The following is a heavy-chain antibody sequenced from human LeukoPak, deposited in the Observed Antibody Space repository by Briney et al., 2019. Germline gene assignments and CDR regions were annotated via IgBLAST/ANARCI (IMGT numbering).Heavy chain of an antibody. CDR3: ARGGGYSFTYYFYHPVDV. CDR2: IYYSGST. CDR1: GGSISSGGYY. D-gene: IGHD5-18*01. V-gene: IGHV4-31*03. J-gene: IGHJ6*02. Sequence: SETPSLTCTVSGGSISSGGYYWSWIRQHPGKGLEWIGYIYYSGSTYYNPSLKSRVTISVDTSKNQFSLKLSSVTAADTAVYYCARGGGYSFTYYFYHPVDVWGQGTTVTVSS.